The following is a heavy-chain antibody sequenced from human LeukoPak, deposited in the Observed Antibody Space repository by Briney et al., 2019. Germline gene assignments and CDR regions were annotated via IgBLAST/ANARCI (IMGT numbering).Heavy chain of an antibody. CDR1: GYTFTGYY. CDR2: INPNTGGT. V-gene: IGHV1-2*02. Sequence: ASVKVSCKASGYTFTGYYMHWVRQAPGQGLEWMGWINPNTGGTNYAQKFQGRVTMTRDTSISTAYMELSRLRSDDTAVYYCARDSNLGYCIDPLCYSGRYWGQGTLVTVSS. J-gene: IGHJ4*02. D-gene: IGHD2-8*01. CDR3: ARDSNLGYCIDPLCYSGRY.